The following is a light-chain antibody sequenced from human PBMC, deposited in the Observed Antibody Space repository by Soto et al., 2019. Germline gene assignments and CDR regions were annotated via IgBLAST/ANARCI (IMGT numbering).Light chain of an antibody. J-gene: IGLJ1*01. CDR1: SSDVGSYNL. CDR3: CSYAGYSTYV. V-gene: IGLV2-23*01. CDR2: EGS. Sequence: QSVLTQPASVSGSPGQSITISCTGTSSDVGSYNLVSWYQQHPGKAPKLMIYEGSKRPSGVSNRFSGSKSGNTASLTNSGLQAEDEADYYCCSYAGYSTYVFGTGTKLTVL.